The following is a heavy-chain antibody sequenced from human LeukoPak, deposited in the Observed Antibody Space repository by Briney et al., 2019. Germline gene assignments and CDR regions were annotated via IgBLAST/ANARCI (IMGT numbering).Heavy chain of an antibody. D-gene: IGHD4-17*01. J-gene: IGHJ6*02. V-gene: IGHV3-15*01. CDR1: GFTFSNAW. Sequence: GGSLRLSCAASGFTFSNAWMSWVRQAPGKGLEWVGRINNKTDGGTTDYAAPVKGRFTISRDDSKNTLYLQMNSLKTEDTAVYYCTTDSVTTVTTSPYGMDVWGQGTTVTVSS. CDR2: INNKTDGGTT. CDR3: TTDSVTTVTTSPYGMDV.